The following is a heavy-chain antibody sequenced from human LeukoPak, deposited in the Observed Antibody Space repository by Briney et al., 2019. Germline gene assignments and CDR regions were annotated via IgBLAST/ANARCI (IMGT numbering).Heavy chain of an antibody. Sequence: SETLSLTCAVYGGSFSGYYWSWIRQPPGKGLEWIGEINHSGSTNYNPSLKSRVTISVDTSKNQFSLKLSSVTAADTAVYYCASAYGGGYYFDYWGQGTLVTVSS. V-gene: IGHV4-34*01. D-gene: IGHD3-16*01. CDR2: INHSGST. CDR3: ASAYGGGYYFDY. J-gene: IGHJ4*02. CDR1: GGSFSGYY.